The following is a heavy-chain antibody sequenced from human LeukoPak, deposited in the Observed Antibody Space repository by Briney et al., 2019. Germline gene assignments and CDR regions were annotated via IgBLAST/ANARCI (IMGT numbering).Heavy chain of an antibody. Sequence: SETLSLTCTVSGGPISSYYWGWIRQPPGKGLEWIGYIYYSGSTNYNPSLKSRVTISVDTSKNQFSLKLSSVTAADTAVYYCASGYSRRWYYFDYWGQGTLVTVSS. V-gene: IGHV4-59*08. J-gene: IGHJ4*02. CDR2: IYYSGST. D-gene: IGHD6-13*01. CDR1: GGPISSYY. CDR3: ASGYSRRWYYFDY.